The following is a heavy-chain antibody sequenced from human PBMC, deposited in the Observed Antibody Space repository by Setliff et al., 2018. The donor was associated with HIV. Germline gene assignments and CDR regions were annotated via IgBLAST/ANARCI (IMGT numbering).Heavy chain of an antibody. J-gene: IGHJ3*02. V-gene: IGHV4-34*01. D-gene: IGHD3-22*01. Sequence: KLSETLSLTCAVYGGSFSGYYWSWIRQPPGKGLEWIGEINHSGSTNYNPSLKSRVTISVDTSKNQFSLKLSSVTAADTAVYYCAREATYYYDSSGYGDAFDIWGQGTMVTVSS. CDR3: AREATYYYDSSGYGDAFDI. CDR1: GGSFSGYY. CDR2: INHSGST.